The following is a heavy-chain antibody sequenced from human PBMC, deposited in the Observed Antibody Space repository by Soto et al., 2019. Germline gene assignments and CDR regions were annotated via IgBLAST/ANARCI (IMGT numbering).Heavy chain of an antibody. CDR2: IFHTGGT. V-gene: IGHV4-4*02. CDR3: ARVFSSGSGWMYYFDF. D-gene: IGHD6-25*01. CDR1: SDSIAGKNW. Sequence: QVQLQESGPGLVKPSETLSLTCTVSSDSIAGKNWWSWVRQPPGMGLEWIGEIFHTGGTNYNPSLKGRVTMEVDKSKNQFSLKLISATAADTAVYYCARVFSSGSGWMYYFDFWGQGTLVSVSS. J-gene: IGHJ4*02.